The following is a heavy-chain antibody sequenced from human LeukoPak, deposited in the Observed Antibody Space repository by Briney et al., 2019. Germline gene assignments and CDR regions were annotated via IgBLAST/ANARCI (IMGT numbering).Heavy chain of an antibody. D-gene: IGHD2-2*01. Sequence: PGGSLRLSCAASGFTFSSYAMSWVRQAPGKGLEWVSAISGSGGSTYYADSVKGRFTISRDNSKNTLYLQMNSLRAEDTAVYYCANGEKGRTKLLRRSYNWFDPWGQGTLVTVSS. CDR2: ISGSGGST. CDR3: ANGEKGRTKLLRRSYNWFDP. CDR1: GFTFSSYA. V-gene: IGHV3-23*01. J-gene: IGHJ5*02.